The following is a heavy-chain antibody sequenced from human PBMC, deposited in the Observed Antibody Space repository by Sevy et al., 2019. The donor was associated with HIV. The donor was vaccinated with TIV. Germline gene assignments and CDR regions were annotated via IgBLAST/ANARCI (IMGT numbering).Heavy chain of an antibody. CDR3: TRARDRGYYGSGSYFYYYGMDV. V-gene: IGHV3-49*03. CDR1: GFTFGDYA. D-gene: IGHD3-10*01. J-gene: IGHJ6*02. CDR2: IRSKAYGGKT. Sequence: GGSLRLSCTASGFTFGDYAMSWFRQAPGKGLEWVGFIRSKAYGGKTENAASGKGRFTISRDDSKGIAYLQMNSLKTEDTAVYYCTRARDRGYYGSGSYFYYYGMDVWGQGTTVTVSS.